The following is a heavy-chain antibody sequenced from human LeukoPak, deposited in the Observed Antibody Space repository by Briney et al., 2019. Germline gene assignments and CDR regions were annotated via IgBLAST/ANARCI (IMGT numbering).Heavy chain of an antibody. CDR1: GFTFSSYG. J-gene: IGHJ4*02. CDR3: AKDEGAQPWLRGGYFDY. D-gene: IGHD5-18*01. CDR2: ISYDGSNK. Sequence: GGSLRLSCAASGFTFSSYGMHWVRQAPGKGLEWVAVISYDGSNKYYADSVKGRFTISRDNSKNTLYLQMNSLRAEDTAVYYCAKDEGAQPWLRGGYFDYWGQGTLVTVSS. V-gene: IGHV3-30*18.